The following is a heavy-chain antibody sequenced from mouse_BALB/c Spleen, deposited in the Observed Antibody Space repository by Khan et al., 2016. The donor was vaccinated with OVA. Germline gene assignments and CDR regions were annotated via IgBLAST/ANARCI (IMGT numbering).Heavy chain of an antibody. D-gene: IGHD1-1*01. Sequence: QMQLEESGAELAKPGASVKMSCKASGYTFINYWILWVKQRPGQGLEWIGYINPSTGYTEYNQNFKDKATLTADTSSSTAYMQLSSLTSEDSAVYYCARRGLRWDFDYWGQGTTLTVSS. CDR2: INPSTGYT. CDR3: ARRGLRWDFDY. J-gene: IGHJ2*01. CDR1: GYTFINYW. V-gene: IGHV1-7*01.